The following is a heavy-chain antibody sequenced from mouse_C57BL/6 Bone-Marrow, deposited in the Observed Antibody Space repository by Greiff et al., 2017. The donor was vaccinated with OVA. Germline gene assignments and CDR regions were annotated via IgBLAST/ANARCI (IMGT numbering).Heavy chain of an antibody. CDR1: GFTFSSYG. Sequence: EVQGVESGGDLVKPGGSLKLSCAASGFTFSSYGMSWVRQTPDQRLEWVATISSGGSYTYYPDSVKGRFTLSRDNAKNTLYLQMSSLKSEDTAVYYWARPFSYGYVDVWGTGTTVTVSS. CDR2: ISSGGSYT. V-gene: IGHV5-6*01. J-gene: IGHJ1*03. CDR3: ARPFSYGYVDV.